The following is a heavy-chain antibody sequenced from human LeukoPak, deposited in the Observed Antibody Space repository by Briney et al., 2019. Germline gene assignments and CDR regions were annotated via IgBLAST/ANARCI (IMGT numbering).Heavy chain of an antibody. Sequence: PGGSLRLSCAASGFTFSGSAMHWVRQASGKGLEWVGRIGSKADTYATAYAASVKGRFTISRDDSENTAYLQMNSLKTEDTAVYYCTRAATSLDYWGQGTLATVSS. J-gene: IGHJ4*02. CDR2: IGSKADTYAT. D-gene: IGHD2-15*01. CDR1: GFTFSGSA. V-gene: IGHV3-73*01. CDR3: TRAATSLDY.